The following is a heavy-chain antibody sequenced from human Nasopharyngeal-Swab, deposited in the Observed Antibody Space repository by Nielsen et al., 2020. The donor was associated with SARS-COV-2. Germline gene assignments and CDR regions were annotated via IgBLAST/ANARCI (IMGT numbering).Heavy chain of an antibody. CDR3: AKDRLSRSWYNWFDP. CDR2: ISGSGGST. J-gene: IGHJ5*02. CDR1: GFTFSSYA. V-gene: IGHV3-23*01. D-gene: IGHD6-13*01. Sequence: GESLKISCAASGFTFSSYAMSWVRQAPGKGLEWVSAISGSGGSTYYADSVKGRFTISRDNSKNTLYLQMNSLRAEDTAVYYCAKDRLSRSWYNWFDPWGQGTLVTVSS.